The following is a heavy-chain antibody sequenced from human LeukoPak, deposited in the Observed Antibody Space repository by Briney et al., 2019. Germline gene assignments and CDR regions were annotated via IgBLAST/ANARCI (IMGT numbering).Heavy chain of an antibody. CDR1: GGTFSSYA. J-gene: IGHJ4*02. D-gene: IGHD3-3*01. Sequence: SVKVSCKASGGTFSSYAISWVRQAPGQGLEWMGGIIPLFDTANYAQRFQGRVTITADESTSTAYMALSSLRSEDTAIYYCARARIPFAVVIPWDYWGQGTLVTVSS. CDR2: IIPLFDTA. CDR3: ARARIPFAVVIPWDY. V-gene: IGHV1-69*13.